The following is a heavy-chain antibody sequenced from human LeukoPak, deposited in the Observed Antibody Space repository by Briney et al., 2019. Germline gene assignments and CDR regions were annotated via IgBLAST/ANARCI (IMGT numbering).Heavy chain of an antibody. Sequence: ASVRVSCKTSGYTFTDYYIHWMRQAPGQGLEWMGWINSNSGGTSYAQKFQGRVTLTRDTPTRTAFMELNRLTSDDTAVYYCARTSIAARRADFDYWGQGTVVTVST. CDR1: GYTFTDYY. V-gene: IGHV1-2*02. CDR2: INSNSGGT. D-gene: IGHD6-6*01. CDR3: ARTSIAARRADFDY. J-gene: IGHJ4*02.